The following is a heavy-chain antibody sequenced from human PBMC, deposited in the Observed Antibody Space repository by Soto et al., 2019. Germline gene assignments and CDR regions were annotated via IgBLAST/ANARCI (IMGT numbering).Heavy chain of an antibody. Sequence: SETLSLTCTVSGGSISRYYWSWIRQPPGKGLEWIGYIYYSGSTNYNPSLKSRVTISVDTSKNQFSLKLSSVTAADTAVYYCARVGIYDSSGYLDYWGQGTLVTVS. D-gene: IGHD3-22*01. V-gene: IGHV4-59*01. CDR1: GGSISRYY. CDR2: IYYSGST. J-gene: IGHJ4*02. CDR3: ARVGIYDSSGYLDY.